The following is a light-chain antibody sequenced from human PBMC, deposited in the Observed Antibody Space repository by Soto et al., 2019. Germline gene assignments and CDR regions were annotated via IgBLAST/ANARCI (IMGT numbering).Light chain of an antibody. CDR1: QSVLYSSNNKNY. Sequence: DIVMTQSPDSLAVSLGERATINCKSSQSVLYSSNNKNYLAWYQQKSGQPPKVLIYWASTRESGVPDRFSGSGSGTDFTLTISSLQDEDVAAYYCQQYYSTPLTFGGGTKV. CDR3: QQYYSTPLT. CDR2: WAS. J-gene: IGKJ4*01. V-gene: IGKV4-1*01.